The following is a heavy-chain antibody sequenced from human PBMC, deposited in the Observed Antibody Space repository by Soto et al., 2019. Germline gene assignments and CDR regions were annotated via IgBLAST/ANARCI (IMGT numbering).Heavy chain of an antibody. Sequence: QVQLQQWGAGLLKPSETLSLICAVYGESFSGYYWSWIRQPPGKGLEWIGDINHSGSTNYSPSLKSRVTISVDTSKNQFSLNLTSVTAADTAVYYCARGRPQFVNPYGTDVWGQGTTVTVSS. D-gene: IGHD3-10*01. V-gene: IGHV4-34*01. CDR3: ARGRPQFVNPYGTDV. CDR2: INHSGST. J-gene: IGHJ6*02. CDR1: GESFSGYY.